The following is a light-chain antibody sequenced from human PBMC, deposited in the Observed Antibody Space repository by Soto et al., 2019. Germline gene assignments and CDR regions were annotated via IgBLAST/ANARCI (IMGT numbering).Light chain of an antibody. V-gene: IGKV1-5*03. J-gene: IGKJ1*01. CDR2: RES. Sequence: DIHRTHSPSTLSASFGDRVTIACRASQVIRTWFAWYQQKPGKAPKLLIYRESTLESAVSARFSGSRSGPDFTLPISSLQPDDFATYYCQQYDDYPWTFGQGTKV. CDR3: QQYDDYPWT. CDR1: QVIRTW.